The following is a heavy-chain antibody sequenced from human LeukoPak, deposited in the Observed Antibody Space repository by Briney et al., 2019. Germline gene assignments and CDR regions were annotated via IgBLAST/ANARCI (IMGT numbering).Heavy chain of an antibody. CDR2: ISSSSSYI. CDR3: AREGGYCSSTSCYTFDY. J-gene: IGHJ4*02. Sequence: GGSLRLPCAASGFTFSSYSMNWVRQAPGKGLEWVSSISSSSSYIYYADSVKGRFTISRDNAKNSLYLQMNSLRAEDTAVYYCAREGGYCSSTSCYTFDYWGQGTLVTVSS. CDR1: GFTFSSYS. D-gene: IGHD2-2*02. V-gene: IGHV3-21*01.